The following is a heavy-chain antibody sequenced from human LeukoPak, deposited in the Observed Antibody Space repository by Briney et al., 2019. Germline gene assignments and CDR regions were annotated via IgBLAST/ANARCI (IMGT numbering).Heavy chain of an antibody. CDR3: ARDWEEGSSWYWYYFDY. CDR1: GYTFTGYY. J-gene: IGHJ4*02. D-gene: IGHD6-13*01. Sequence: ASVKVSCKASGYTFTGYYMHWVRQAPGQGLEWMGWINPNSGGTNYAQKFQGRVTMARDTSISTAYMELSRLRSDDTAVYYCARDWEEGSSWYWYYFDYWGQGTLVTVSS. CDR2: INPNSGGT. V-gene: IGHV1-2*02.